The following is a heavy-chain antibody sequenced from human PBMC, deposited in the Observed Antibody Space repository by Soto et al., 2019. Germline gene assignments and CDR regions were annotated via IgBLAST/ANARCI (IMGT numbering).Heavy chain of an antibody. J-gene: IGHJ4*02. V-gene: IGHV3-23*01. CDR1: GFTISSYA. CDR2: ISDRGDTT. CDR3: AKDKPGTLSFDY. D-gene: IGHD1-1*01. Sequence: EVQLLESGGGLVQPGGSLRLSCAASGFTISSYAMSWVRQAPGKGLELVSAISDRGDTTHYADSVKVRFTISRDTSKNTLYLQMNPLRAEDTAVYYCAKDKPGTLSFDYWGRGTPVTVSS.